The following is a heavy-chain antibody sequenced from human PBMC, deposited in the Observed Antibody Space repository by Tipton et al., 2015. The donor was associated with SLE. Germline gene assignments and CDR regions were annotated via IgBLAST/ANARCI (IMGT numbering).Heavy chain of an antibody. J-gene: IGHJ6*03. V-gene: IGHV4-31*03. CDR1: GDSISSGGYS. CDR3: ASTTNYYYYYMDV. D-gene: IGHD1-14*01. CDR2: MYNSGT. Sequence: TLSLTCTVSGDSISSGGYSWGWIRQHPGKGLEWIGYMYNSGTYYNPSLKSRVTVTEDTSKNQFSLTLRSVTAADTAVYYCASTTNYYYYYMDVWGRGTTVTVSS.